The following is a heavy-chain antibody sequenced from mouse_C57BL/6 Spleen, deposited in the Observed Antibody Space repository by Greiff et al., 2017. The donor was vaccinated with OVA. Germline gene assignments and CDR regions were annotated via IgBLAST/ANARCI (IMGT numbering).Heavy chain of an antibody. CDR1: GYTFTSYW. J-gene: IGHJ3*01. Sequence: QVQLKESGAELVKPGASVKLSCKASGYTFTSYWMQWVKQRPGQGLEWIGEIDPSDSYTNYNQKFKGKATLTVDTSSSTAYMQLSSLTSEDSAVYYCARRDYGSSYGRFAYWGQGTLVTVSA. CDR2: IDPSDSYT. V-gene: IGHV1-50*01. D-gene: IGHD1-1*01. CDR3: ARRDYGSSYGRFAY.